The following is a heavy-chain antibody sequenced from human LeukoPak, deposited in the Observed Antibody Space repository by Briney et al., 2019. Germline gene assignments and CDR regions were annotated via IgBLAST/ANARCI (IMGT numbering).Heavy chain of an antibody. CDR1: GGSISSGDYY. V-gene: IGHV4-30-4*01. D-gene: IGHD3-22*01. Sequence: PSETLSLTCTVSGGSISSGDYYWSWIRQPPGKGLEWIGYIYYSGSTYYNPSLKSRVTISVDTSKNQFSLKLSSVTAADTAVYYCARHYYCDSSVFDYWGQGTLVTVSS. CDR3: ARHYYCDSSVFDY. J-gene: IGHJ4*02. CDR2: IYYSGST.